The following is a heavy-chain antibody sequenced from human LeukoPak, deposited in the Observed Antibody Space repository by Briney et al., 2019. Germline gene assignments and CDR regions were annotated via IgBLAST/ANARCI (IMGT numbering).Heavy chain of an antibody. CDR1: GYTFTGYY. CDR2: INPNSGGT. Sequence: GASVKVSCKASGYTFTGYYMHWVRQAPGQGLEWMGWINPNSGGTNYAQKFQGRVTMTRDTSISTAYMELSRLRSDDTAVYYCARDRYDFWSGYYPLFDYWGQGTLVTVPS. J-gene: IGHJ4*02. D-gene: IGHD3-3*01. CDR3: ARDRYDFWSGYYPLFDY. V-gene: IGHV1-2*02.